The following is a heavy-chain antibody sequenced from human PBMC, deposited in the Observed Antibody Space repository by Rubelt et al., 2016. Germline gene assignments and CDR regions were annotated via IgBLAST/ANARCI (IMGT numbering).Heavy chain of an antibody. CDR1: GFTFSSYA. J-gene: IGHJ4*02. D-gene: IGHD6-6*01. V-gene: IGHV3-49*04. CDR3: AKDMDSSYNYFDY. CDR2: IRNKDYGGRT. Sequence: GGSLRLSCAASGFTFSSYAMSWVRQAPGKGLEWVSFIRNKDYGGRTEYAASVKGRFTISRDDSKSVAYLEMNSLKTEDTAVYYCAKDMDSSYNYFDYWGQGTLVTVSS.